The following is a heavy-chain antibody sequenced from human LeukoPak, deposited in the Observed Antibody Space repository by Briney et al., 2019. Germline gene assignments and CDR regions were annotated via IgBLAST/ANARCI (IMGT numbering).Heavy chain of an antibody. V-gene: IGHV4-39*01. CDR2: IYYSGST. CDR3: GRSKKLLRFGEAIGD. CDR1: GGSISSSSYY. D-gene: IGHD3-10*01. Sequence: SETLSLTCTVSGGSISSSSYYWGWIRQPPGKGLEWIGSIYYSGSTYYNPSLKSRVTISVDTSKNQFSLKLSSVTAADTAVYYCGRSKKLLRFGEAIGDWGQGTLVTVSS. J-gene: IGHJ4*02.